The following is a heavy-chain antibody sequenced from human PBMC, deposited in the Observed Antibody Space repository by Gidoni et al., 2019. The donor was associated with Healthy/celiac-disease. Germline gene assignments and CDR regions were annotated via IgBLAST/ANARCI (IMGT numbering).Heavy chain of an antibody. CDR2: IYHSGST. Sequence: QVQLQESGPGLVKPSETLSLTCTVSGYSISSGYYWGWIRQPPGKGLEWIGSIYHSGSTYYNPSLKSRVTISVDTSKNQFSLKRSSVTAADTAGYYCARGEGFGEVFDYWGQGTLVTVSS. CDR3: ARGEGFGEVFDY. D-gene: IGHD3-10*01. J-gene: IGHJ4*02. V-gene: IGHV4-38-2*02. CDR1: GYSISSGYY.